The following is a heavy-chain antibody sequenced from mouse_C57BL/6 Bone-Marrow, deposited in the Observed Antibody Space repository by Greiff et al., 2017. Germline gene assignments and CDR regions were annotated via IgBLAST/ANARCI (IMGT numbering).Heavy chain of an antibody. CDR1: GYTFTSYW. CDR3: ARWLLRGDY. D-gene: IGHD2-3*01. CDR2: IHPNSGST. V-gene: IGHV1-64*01. Sequence: QVQLQQPGAELVKPGASVKLSCKASGYTFTSYWMHWVKQRPGQGLEWIGMIHPNSGSTNYNEKFKSKATLAVDKSSSTGYMQLSSLTSEDSAVYYCARWLLRGDYWGQGATLTVSS. J-gene: IGHJ2*01.